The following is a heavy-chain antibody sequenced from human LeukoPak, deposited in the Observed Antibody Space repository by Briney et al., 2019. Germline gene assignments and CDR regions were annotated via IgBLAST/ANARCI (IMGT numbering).Heavy chain of an antibody. V-gene: IGHV1-2*02. Sequence: ASVKVSCKASGYTFTDYYMHWVRQAPGQGLEWMGRINPNSGGTNYAQKFQDKATMTRDTSISTAYMELSTLRSDDTAVYYCARALCNWNEVGNDYWGQGTLVTVSS. J-gene: IGHJ4*02. D-gene: IGHD1-1*01. CDR2: INPNSGGT. CDR1: GYTFTDYY. CDR3: ARALCNWNEVGNDY.